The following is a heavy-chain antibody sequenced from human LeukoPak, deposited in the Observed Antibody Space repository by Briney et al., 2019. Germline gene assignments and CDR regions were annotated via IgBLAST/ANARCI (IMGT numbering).Heavy chain of an antibody. J-gene: IGHJ4*02. V-gene: IGHV3-33*01. CDR3: TREEVRAPLDN. Sequence: GGSLRLSCAASGFTFSTYGMHWVRQAPGKGLEWVALIYYDGSNKHYADSVKGRFTVSRDNSKNTLYLQMNVLRAEDTGIYYCTREEVRAPLDNWGQGTLVTVSS. CDR1: GFTFSTYG. CDR2: IYYDGSNK. D-gene: IGHD3-10*01.